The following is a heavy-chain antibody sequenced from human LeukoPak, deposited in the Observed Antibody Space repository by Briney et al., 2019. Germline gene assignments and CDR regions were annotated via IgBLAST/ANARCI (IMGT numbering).Heavy chain of an antibody. D-gene: IGHD2-15*01. CDR1: GGSISSYY. CDR3: ARERGCSGGSCYFDY. V-gene: IGHV4-59*01. J-gene: IGHJ4*02. Sequence: SETLSLTCTVSGGSISSYYWSWIRQPPGKGLEWIGYIYYSGSTNYNSSLKSRVTISVDTSKNQFSLKLSSVTAADTAVYYCARERGCSGGSCYFDYWGQGTLVTVSS. CDR2: IYYSGST.